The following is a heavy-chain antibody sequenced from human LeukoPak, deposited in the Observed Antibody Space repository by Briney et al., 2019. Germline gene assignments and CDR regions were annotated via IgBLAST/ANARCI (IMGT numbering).Heavy chain of an antibody. J-gene: IGHJ4*02. CDR2: INPSSGGT. CDR3: ARDSQVGIAEMVYFDY. D-gene: IGHD6-13*01. CDR1: GYTFTGYY. Sequence: ASVKVSCEASGYTFTGYYMHWVRQAPGQGLEWMGWINPSSGGTNYAQKFQGRVTMTRDTSISTAYMELSRLRSDDTAVYYCARDSQVGIAEMVYFDYWGQGTLVTVSS. V-gene: IGHV1-2*02.